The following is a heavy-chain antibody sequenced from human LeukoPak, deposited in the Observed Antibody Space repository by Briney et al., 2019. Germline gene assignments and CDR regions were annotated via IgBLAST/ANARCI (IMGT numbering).Heavy chain of an antibody. CDR2: IGGRDGST. D-gene: IGHD3-10*01. CDR1: GFTFTRYG. J-gene: IGHJ4*02. CDR3: AKGHYYGSGSLDY. V-gene: IGHV3-23*01. Sequence: GGSLRLSCAASGFTFTRYGMVWVRQAPGKGLEWVSAIGGRDGSTYYADSVKGRFTISRDNSKNTLYVQMNSLRAEDTAVYYCAKGHYYGSGSLDYWGQGTLVTVSS.